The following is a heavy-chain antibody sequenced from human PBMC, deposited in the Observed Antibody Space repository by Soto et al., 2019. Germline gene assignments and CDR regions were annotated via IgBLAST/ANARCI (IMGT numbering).Heavy chain of an antibody. V-gene: IGHV3-49*04. CDR1: GFSFVNYA. CDR2: TTSQSYGGTT. D-gene: IGHD3-3*01. CDR3: ARDGDYYGMDV. Sequence: SLRLSCAASGFSFVNYAMNWVRQAPGKGLEWVAFTTSQSYGGTTEYAASVRGRFTISRDDSKSIAYLQMNSLQTADTAIYYCARDGDYYGMDVWGQGTTVTVS. J-gene: IGHJ6*02.